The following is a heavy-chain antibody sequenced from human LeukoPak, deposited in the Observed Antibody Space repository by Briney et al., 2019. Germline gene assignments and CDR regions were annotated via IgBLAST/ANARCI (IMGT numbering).Heavy chain of an antibody. J-gene: IGHJ4*02. CDR1: GGSYSGYY. D-gene: IGHD5-12*01. V-gene: IGHV4-34*01. Sequence: SETLSLTCAVYGGSYSGYYWSWIRQPPGKGLEWIGEINHSGSTNYNPSLKSRVTISVDTSKNQFSLKLSSVTAADTAVYYCARGASGYAFDYWGQGTLGTVSS. CDR3: ARGASGYAFDY. CDR2: INHSGST.